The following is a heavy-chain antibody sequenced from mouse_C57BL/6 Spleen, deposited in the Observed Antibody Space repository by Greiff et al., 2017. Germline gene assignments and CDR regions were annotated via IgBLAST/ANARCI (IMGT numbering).Heavy chain of an antibody. Sequence: EVQLKESGPELVRPGASVTISCKASGYTFTGYYMNWVKQSPEQSLEWIGAIDPSTGGTAYNQKFKAKATLTVDKSSSTAYMQLNSLTSEDSAVYYCAREAPRGRYAMDYWGQGTSVTVSS. D-gene: IGHD3-3*01. CDR1: GYTFTGYY. CDR2: IDPSTGGT. V-gene: IGHV1-42*01. J-gene: IGHJ4*01. CDR3: AREAPRGRYAMDY.